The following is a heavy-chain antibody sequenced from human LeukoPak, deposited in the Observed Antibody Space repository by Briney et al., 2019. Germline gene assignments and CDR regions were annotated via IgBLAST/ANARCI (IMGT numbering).Heavy chain of an antibody. Sequence: SETLSLTCTVSGYSISSGYYWGWIRQPPRKGLEWIGSIYHSGSTYYNPSLKSRVTISVDTSKNQSSLKLSSVTAADTAVYYCARPSTKWSSHLAFDIWGQGTMVTVSS. D-gene: IGHD2-15*01. CDR3: ARPSTKWSSHLAFDI. V-gene: IGHV4-38-2*02. J-gene: IGHJ3*02. CDR2: IYHSGST. CDR1: GYSISSGYY.